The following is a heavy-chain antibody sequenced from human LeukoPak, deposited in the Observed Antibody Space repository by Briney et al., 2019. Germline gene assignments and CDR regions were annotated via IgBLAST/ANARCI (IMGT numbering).Heavy chain of an antibody. V-gene: IGHV3-30-3*01. CDR2: IASDGSHT. D-gene: IGHD2-21*02. CDR1: GFTFSNYF. Sequence: GGSLRLSCAASGFTFSNYFMHWVRQAPGKGLEWVADIASDGSHTFYVESVKGRFTISRDNSKNTLYLQMNSLGPEDTAVYFCARERQDTVIHSGAFDIWGQGTMDTVSS. J-gene: IGHJ3*02. CDR3: ARERQDTVIHSGAFDI.